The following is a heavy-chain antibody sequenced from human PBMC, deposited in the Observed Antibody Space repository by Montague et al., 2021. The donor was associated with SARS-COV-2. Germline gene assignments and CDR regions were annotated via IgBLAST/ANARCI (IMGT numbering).Heavy chain of an antibody. V-gene: IGHV4-61*01. J-gene: IGHJ6*01. CDR2: IYYSGST. D-gene: IGHD3-3*01. CDR1: GGSVSSGSYY. Sequence: SETLSLTCIVSGGSVSSGSYYWSWIRQPPGKGLEWIGYIYYSGSTNYNPSLKSRVTISVDTSKNQFSQKLSSVTAADTAVYYCARDPWRITIFRVVTRYGMDVWGQGTTVTVSS. CDR3: ARDPWRITIFRVVTRYGMDV.